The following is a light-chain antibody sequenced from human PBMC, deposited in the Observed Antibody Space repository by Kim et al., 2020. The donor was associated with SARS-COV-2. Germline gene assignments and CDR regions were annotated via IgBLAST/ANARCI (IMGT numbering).Light chain of an antibody. CDR2: KAS. Sequence: DIQMTQSPSTLSASVGDRVTITCRASQSIDSWLAWYQQKPGKAPKLLIYKASSLESGVPSRFSGSGSGTEFTLTISSLQPDDFATYYCQQYSSYYTFGQGTKLEI. V-gene: IGKV1-5*03. J-gene: IGKJ2*01. CDR3: QQYSSYYT. CDR1: QSIDSW.